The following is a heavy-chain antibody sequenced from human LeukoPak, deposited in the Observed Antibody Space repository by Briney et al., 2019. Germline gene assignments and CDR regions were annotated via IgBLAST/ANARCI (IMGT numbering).Heavy chain of an antibody. CDR1: GGSLSSYY. D-gene: IGHD3-22*01. CDR3: ARTHYFDSSYYFDY. CDR2: IYTSGST. V-gene: IGHV4-4*07. Sequence: SETLSLTCSVSGGSLSSYYWSWIRQPAGKGLEWIGRIYTSGSTNYNPSLKSRVTMSVDTSKNQFSLKLSSVTAADTAVYYCARTHYFDSSYYFDYWGQGTLVTVSS. J-gene: IGHJ4*02.